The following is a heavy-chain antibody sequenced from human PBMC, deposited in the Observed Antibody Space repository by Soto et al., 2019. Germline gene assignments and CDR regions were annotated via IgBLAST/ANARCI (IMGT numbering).Heavy chain of an antibody. CDR1: GNTFSKYA. Sequence: QVQLVQSGAEVKKPGSSVKVSCKAYGNTFSKYAISWVRQAPGQGLEWMGGLIPILGTTKYAQKFQGRVTITADESTRTAYMELSSVRLEDTAVYYCARDSHDYIWGSYRNGMDVWGQGTTVSVSS. CDR2: LIPILGTT. CDR3: ARDSHDYIWGSYRNGMDV. V-gene: IGHV1-69*01. D-gene: IGHD3-16*02. J-gene: IGHJ6*02.